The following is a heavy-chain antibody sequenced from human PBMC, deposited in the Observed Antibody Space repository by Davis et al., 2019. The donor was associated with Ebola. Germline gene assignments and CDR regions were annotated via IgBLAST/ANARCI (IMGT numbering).Heavy chain of an antibody. Sequence: GGSLRLSCAASGFTVSSNYMSWVRQAPGKGLEWVSVIYSGGSTYYADSVKGRFTISRHNSKNTLYLQMNSLRAEDTAVYYCARDWCSSTSCYYGMDVWGQGTTVTVSS. CDR3: ARDWCSSTSCYYGMDV. D-gene: IGHD2-2*01. CDR2: IYSGGST. J-gene: IGHJ6*02. CDR1: GFTVSSNY. V-gene: IGHV3-53*01.